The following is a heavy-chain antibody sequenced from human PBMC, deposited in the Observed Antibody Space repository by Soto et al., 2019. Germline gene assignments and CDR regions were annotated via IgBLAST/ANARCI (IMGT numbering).Heavy chain of an antibody. V-gene: IGHV3-7*03. D-gene: IGHD3-22*01. CDR3: TRDLDTSGSAPISEF. CDR1: GFTFGADW. J-gene: IGHJ4*02. CDR2: INRAGNDR. Sequence: EVQLVESGGGLVQPGGSLRLSCAGSGFTFGADWMSWVRQAPGNGLEWVANINRAGNDRYYVDSVKGRFTISRDNAKNSLYLQMNSLRAEDTAVYYCTRDLDTSGSAPISEFWGQGTLVTVS.